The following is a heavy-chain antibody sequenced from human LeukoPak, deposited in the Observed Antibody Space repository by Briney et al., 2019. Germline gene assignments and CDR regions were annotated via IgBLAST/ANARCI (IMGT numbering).Heavy chain of an antibody. CDR3: ARTTMVRGTYYMDV. Sequence: PSETLSLTCGVYGGSLSGYYWSWIRQPPEKGLEWIGEINHSGSTNYNPSLKSRVTISADTSKNQFSLKLSSVTAADTAVYYCARTTMVRGTYYMDVWGKGTTVTISS. CDR2: INHSGST. D-gene: IGHD3-10*01. CDR1: GGSLSGYY. J-gene: IGHJ6*03. V-gene: IGHV4-34*01.